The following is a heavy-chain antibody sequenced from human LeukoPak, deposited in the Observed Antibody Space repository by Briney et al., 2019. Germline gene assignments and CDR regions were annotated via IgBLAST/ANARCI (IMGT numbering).Heavy chain of an antibody. V-gene: IGHV1-2*02. D-gene: IGHD6-6*01. CDR1: GYTFTGYY. J-gene: IGHJ6*03. Sequence: AASVKVSCKTSGYTFTGYYIHWVRQAPGQGLEWMGWINPNSGGTNYAQKFQGRVTMTRDTSISTAYMELSRLRSDDTAVYYCARGIAARPTPYYYYYYYMDVWGKGTTVTVSS. CDR3: ARGIAARPTPYYYYYYYMDV. CDR2: INPNSGGT.